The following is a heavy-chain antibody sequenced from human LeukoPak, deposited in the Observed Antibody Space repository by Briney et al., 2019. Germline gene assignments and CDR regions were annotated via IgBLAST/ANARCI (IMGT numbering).Heavy chain of an antibody. V-gene: IGHV4-4*07. Sequence: SETLSLTCTVSGGSISSYYWSWIRQPAGKGLEWIGRIDTSGNTNYKPSLKSRVTISVDTSKNQFSLKLSSVTAADTAVYYCARGYCSGGSCYSYYYYNYMDVWGKGTTVTVSS. CDR2: IDTSGNT. CDR1: GGSISSYY. D-gene: IGHD2-15*01. J-gene: IGHJ6*03. CDR3: ARGYCSGGSCYSYYYYNYMDV.